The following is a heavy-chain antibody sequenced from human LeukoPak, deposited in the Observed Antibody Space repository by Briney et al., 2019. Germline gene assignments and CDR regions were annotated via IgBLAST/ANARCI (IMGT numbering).Heavy chain of an antibody. D-gene: IGHD4-17*01. CDR2: ICGRST. J-gene: IGHJ3*01. Sequence: GGSLRLSCAASGFTFDNYAMHWVRQAPGKGLEWVSAICGRSTVYADAVKGRFTVSRDNSKNTLYLQMNSLRAEDTAVYYCARDPNGDYIGAFDFRGQGTMVTVSS. CDR3: ARDPNGDYIGAFDF. CDR1: GFTFDNYA. V-gene: IGHV3-23*01.